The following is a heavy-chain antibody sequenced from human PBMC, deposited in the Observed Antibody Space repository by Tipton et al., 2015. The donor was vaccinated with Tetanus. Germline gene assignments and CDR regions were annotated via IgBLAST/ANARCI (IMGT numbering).Heavy chain of an antibody. Sequence: TLSLTCTVSGGSVSRSSHYWTWIRQPPGKELEWVGYVYHSGSTNYHPSLKSRLTISVDTSKNQFSLNLRSVITADTAVYFCARVLRYSATGGWDDAFDIWGQGTLVTVSS. CDR2: VYHSGST. CDR1: GGSVSRSSHY. CDR3: ARVLRYSATGGWDDAFDI. D-gene: IGHD2-8*02. J-gene: IGHJ3*02. V-gene: IGHV4-61*01.